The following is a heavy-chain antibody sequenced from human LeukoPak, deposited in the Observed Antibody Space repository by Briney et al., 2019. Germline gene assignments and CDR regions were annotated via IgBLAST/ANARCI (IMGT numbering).Heavy chain of an antibody. CDR1: GCTFTSCD. Sequence: ASVKVSCKASGCTFTSCDMSWVRQAPGQGLEWMGGIIPSVGTANYAQKFQGRVTITADESTSTAYMELSSLRSEDTAVYYCARSLGFAPPFDYWGQGTLVTVSS. CDR3: ARSLGFAPPFDY. J-gene: IGHJ4*02. V-gene: IGHV1-69*13. CDR2: IIPSVGTA. D-gene: IGHD3-3*01.